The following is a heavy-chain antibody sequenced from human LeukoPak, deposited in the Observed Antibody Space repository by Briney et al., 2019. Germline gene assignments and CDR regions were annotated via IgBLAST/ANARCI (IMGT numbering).Heavy chain of an antibody. CDR3: ARVKVGASDFDY. J-gene: IGHJ4*02. V-gene: IGHV1-2*06. D-gene: IGHD1-26*01. Sequence: ASVKVSCKASGYTFTGYYVHWVRQAPGQGLEWMGRINPNSGGTNYAQKFQGRVTMTRDTSISTAYMELSRLRSDDTAVYYCARVKVGASDFDYWGQGTLVTVSS. CDR2: INPNSGGT. CDR1: GYTFTGYY.